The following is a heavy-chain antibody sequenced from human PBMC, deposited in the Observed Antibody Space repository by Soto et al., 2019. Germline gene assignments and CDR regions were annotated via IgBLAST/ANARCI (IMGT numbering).Heavy chain of an antibody. V-gene: IGHV3-23*01. CDR1: GFTFSSYA. Sequence: GGSLRLSCAASGFTFSSYAMSWVRQAPGKGLEWVSAISGSGGSTYYADSVKGRFTISRDNSKNTLYLQMNSLRAEDTAVYYCAKREYYDSSGYNWFDPWGRGTLVTVSS. D-gene: IGHD3-22*01. CDR2: ISGSGGST. J-gene: IGHJ5*02. CDR3: AKREYYDSSGYNWFDP.